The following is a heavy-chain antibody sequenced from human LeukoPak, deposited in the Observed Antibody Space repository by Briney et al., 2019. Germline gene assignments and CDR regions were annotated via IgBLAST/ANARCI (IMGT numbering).Heavy chain of an antibody. Sequence: GGSLRLSCAASGFTFSSYVMSWVRQAPGKWLELVSAISGSGGSTYYADSVKGRFTISRDNSKNTLYLQMNSLRAEDTAVYYCAKEGDYDSSGYPFDYWGQGTLVTVSS. CDR3: AKEGDYDSSGYPFDY. CDR2: ISGSGGST. J-gene: IGHJ4*02. V-gene: IGHV3-23*01. CDR1: GFTFSSYV. D-gene: IGHD3-22*01.